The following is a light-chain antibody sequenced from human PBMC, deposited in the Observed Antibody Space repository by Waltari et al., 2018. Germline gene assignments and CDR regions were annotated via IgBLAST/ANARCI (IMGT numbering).Light chain of an antibody. J-gene: IGLJ1*01. CDR2: SNN. CDR3: AAWDDSLNGV. CDR1: SSNIGSNA. V-gene: IGLV1-44*01. Sequence: VLTQPPSASGTPGQRVTISCSGSSSNIGSNAVNWYQQLPGTAPKLLIYSNNHRPSGVPDRFSGSKSGTSASLAISGLQSEDEADYYCAAWDDSLNGVFGTGTKVTVL.